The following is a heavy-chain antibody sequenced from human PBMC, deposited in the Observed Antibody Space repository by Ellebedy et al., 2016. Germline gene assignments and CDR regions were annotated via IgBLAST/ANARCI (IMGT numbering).Heavy chain of an antibody. CDR3: AREGVPAAMRPSEFDY. J-gene: IGHJ4*02. V-gene: IGHV1-3*04. CDR1: GYTFA. CDR2: INTGNGDT. Sequence: ASVKVSCKASGYTFAIHWVRQAPGQRLEWMGRINTGNGDTKYSQKFQGRVTITTDTSASTAYMELSSLRSEDTAVYYCAREGVPAAMRPSEFDYWGQGTLVTVPS. D-gene: IGHD2-2*01.